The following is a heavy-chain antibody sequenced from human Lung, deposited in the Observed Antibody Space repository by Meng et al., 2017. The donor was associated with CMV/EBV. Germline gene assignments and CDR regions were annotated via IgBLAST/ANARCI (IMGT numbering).Heavy chain of an antibody. D-gene: IGHD3-3*01. CDR3: ARDKSTIFGVVGYYYYGMDV. V-gene: IGHV4-59*01. CDR1: GGSISSYY. J-gene: IGHJ6*02. Sequence: SETLSLXCPVSGGSISSYYWSCIRQPPGEGLGWIAYIYYSGSTNYNPSLESRVTISVDTSKNPFSLKLSSVTAADTAVYYCARDKSTIFGVVGYYYYGMDVWGQGTTVXVSS. CDR2: IYYSGST.